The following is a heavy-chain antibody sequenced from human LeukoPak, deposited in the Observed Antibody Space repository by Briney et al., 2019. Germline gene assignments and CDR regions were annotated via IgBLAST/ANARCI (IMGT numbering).Heavy chain of an antibody. J-gene: IGHJ6*03. CDR1: GYTFTSYD. CDR2: ISAYNGNT. CDR3: ARDPQEAARPWYYYYYYYMDV. Sequence: ASVKVSCKASGYTFTSYDTSWVRQAPGQGLEWMGWISAYNGNTNYAQKLQGRVTMTTDTSTSTAYMELRSLRSDDTAVYYCARDPQEAARPWYYYYYYYMDVWGKGTTVTVSS. D-gene: IGHD6-6*01. V-gene: IGHV1-18*01.